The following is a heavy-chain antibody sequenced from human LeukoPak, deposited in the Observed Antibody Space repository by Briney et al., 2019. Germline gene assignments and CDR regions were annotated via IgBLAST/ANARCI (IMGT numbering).Heavy chain of an antibody. CDR2: ISSSGTTI. J-gene: IGHJ4*02. CDR3: ARDGGSAWFFRY. D-gene: IGHD6-19*01. Sequence: PGGSLRLSCAASGFTFSDYYMSWIRQAPGKGLEWLSYISSSGTTIYYADSVKGRLTISRDNAKNSLYLQMSSLRADDTAVYYCARDGGSAWFFRYWGQGTLVTVSS. CDR1: GFTFSDYY. V-gene: IGHV3-11*04.